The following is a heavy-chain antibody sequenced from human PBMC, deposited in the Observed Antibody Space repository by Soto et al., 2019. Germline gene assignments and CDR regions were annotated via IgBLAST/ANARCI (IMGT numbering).Heavy chain of an antibody. V-gene: IGHV3-74*01. D-gene: IGHD3-22*01. CDR1: GFTFISYW. Sequence: PGGSLRLSCAASGFTFISYWMHWVRQAPGKGLVWVSRINSDGSSTSYADSVKGRFTISRDNAKNTLYLQMNSLRAEDTAVYYCARAPYYYDSSGPNWFDPWGQGTLVTVSS. J-gene: IGHJ5*02. CDR2: INSDGSST. CDR3: ARAPYYYDSSGPNWFDP.